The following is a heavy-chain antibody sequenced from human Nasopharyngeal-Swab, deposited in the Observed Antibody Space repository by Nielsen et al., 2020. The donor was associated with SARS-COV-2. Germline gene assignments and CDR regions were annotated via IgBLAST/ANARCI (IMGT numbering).Heavy chain of an antibody. Sequence: GESLKISCVASGFSFYSYSMHWVRQAPGKGLEWVAVMSNDGTNEYYVDSVKGRFSISRDNSKDAVYLQMASLKPEGTAVYYCARDRESIFWSGYSFDYWGQGILVTVSS. CDR2: MSNDGTNE. D-gene: IGHD3/OR15-3a*01. CDR1: GFSFYSYS. J-gene: IGHJ4*02. CDR3: ARDRESIFWSGYSFDY. V-gene: IGHV3-30-3*01.